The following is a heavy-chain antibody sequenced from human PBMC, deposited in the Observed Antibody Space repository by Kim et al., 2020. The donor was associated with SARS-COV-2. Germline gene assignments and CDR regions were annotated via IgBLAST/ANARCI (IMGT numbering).Heavy chain of an antibody. CDR2: INHSGST. CDR3: ARRYCSSTSCGGMDV. J-gene: IGHJ6*02. CDR1: GGSFSGYY. Sequence: SETLSLTCAVYGGSFSGYYWSWIRQPPGKGLEWIGEINHSGSTNYNPSLKSRVTISVDTSKNQFSLKLSSVTAADTAVYYCARRYCSSTSCGGMDVWGQGTTVTVSS. V-gene: IGHV4-34*01. D-gene: IGHD2-2*01.